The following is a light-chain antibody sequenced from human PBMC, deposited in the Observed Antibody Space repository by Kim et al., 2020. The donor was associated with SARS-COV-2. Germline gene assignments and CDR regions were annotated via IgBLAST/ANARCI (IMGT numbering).Light chain of an antibody. CDR1: QDISNY. J-gene: IGKJ4*01. V-gene: IGKV1-27*01. CDR3: QSYNRVPLT. CDR2: AAS. Sequence: DIQMTQSPPSLSASVGDRVNITCRASQDISNYLAWYQQKPGIIPKLLIYAASTLQSDVPSRFSGSGSGTDFTLTITSLQPEDVATYYRQSYNRVPLTFGGGTKVDIK.